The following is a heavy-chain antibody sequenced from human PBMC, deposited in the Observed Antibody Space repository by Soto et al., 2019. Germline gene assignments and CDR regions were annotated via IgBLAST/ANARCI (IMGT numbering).Heavy chain of an antibody. J-gene: IGHJ4*02. CDR1: GGSISSGGYS. V-gene: IGHV4-30-2*01. Sequence: QLQLQESGSGLVKPSQTLSLTCAVSGGSISSGGYSWSLIRQPPGKGLEWIGYISHCGSTYYNPSPTSRVTISVDMSTNQFSMKLSSVPAADTAVYYCARGGLLPDYWGQGTLVTVSS. CDR2: ISHCGST. D-gene: IGHD6-19*01. CDR3: ARGGLLPDY.